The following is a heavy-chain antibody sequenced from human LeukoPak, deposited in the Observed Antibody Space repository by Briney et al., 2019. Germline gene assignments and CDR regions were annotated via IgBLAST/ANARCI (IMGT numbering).Heavy chain of an antibody. J-gene: IGHJ6*03. D-gene: IGHD1-26*01. V-gene: IGHV3-30*04. CDR1: GFTFSSYA. Sequence: PGGTLRLSCAASGFTFSSYAMHWVRQAPGKGLEWVAVISYDGSNKYYADSVKGRFTISRDNSKNTLYLQMNSLRAEDTAAYYCARDSLRELLYMDVWGKGTTVTVSS. CDR3: ARDSLRELLYMDV. CDR2: ISYDGSNK.